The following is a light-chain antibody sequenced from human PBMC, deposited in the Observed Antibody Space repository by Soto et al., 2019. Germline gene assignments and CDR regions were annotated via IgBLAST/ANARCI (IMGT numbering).Light chain of an antibody. Sequence: DIVMTQSPDSLAVSLGERATINCKCSQSVLYSSNNKHYLAWYQQKPGQPPKLLIYWASTRESGVPDRFSGSGSGTDFTLTFSSLQVEDVAVYYCQQYYSTPWTFGQGTKVEIK. V-gene: IGKV4-1*01. J-gene: IGKJ1*01. CDR1: QSVLYSSNNKHY. CDR2: WAS. CDR3: QQYYSTPWT.